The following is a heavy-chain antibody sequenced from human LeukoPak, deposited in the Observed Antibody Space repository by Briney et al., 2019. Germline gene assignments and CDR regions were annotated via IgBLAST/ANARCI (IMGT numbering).Heavy chain of an antibody. D-gene: IGHD3-22*01. CDR1: GYTFTSYG. CDR2: MNPNSGNT. Sequence: AASVKVSCKASGYTFTSYGINWVRQATGQGLEWMGWMNPNSGNTGYAQKFQGRVTMTRNTSISTAYMELSRLGSEDAAVYYCARFEIVVDCCYMDVWGKGTTVTVSS. CDR3: ARFEIVVDCCYMDV. V-gene: IGHV1-8*02. J-gene: IGHJ6*03.